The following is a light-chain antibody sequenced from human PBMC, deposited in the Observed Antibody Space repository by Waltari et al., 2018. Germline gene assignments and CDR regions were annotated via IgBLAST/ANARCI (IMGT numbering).Light chain of an antibody. CDR2: SNN. CDR3: AAWDDSLNGLV. Sequence: QSVLTQPPSASGTPGQRVTISCSGSSSNIARNTVNWYQQLPGTAPKLLIYSNNQRPSGVPDRFSGSKSGTSASLAISGLQSEDEADYYCAAWDDSLNGLVFGGGTKLTVL. V-gene: IGLV1-44*01. J-gene: IGLJ2*01. CDR1: SSNIARNT.